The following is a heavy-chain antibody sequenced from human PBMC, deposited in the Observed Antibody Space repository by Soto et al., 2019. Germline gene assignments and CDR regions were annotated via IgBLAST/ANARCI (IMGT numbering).Heavy chain of an antibody. D-gene: IGHD4-17*01. CDR2: INHSGST. CDR1: GGSFSGYY. V-gene: IGHV4-34*01. J-gene: IGHJ4*02. CDR3: ARGATVDY. Sequence: QVQLQQWGAGLLKPSETLSLTCAVCGGSFSGYYWSWIRQPPGKGLEWIGEINHSGSTNYNPSLKSRVTISVDTSKNQFSLKLSSVTAADTAVYYCARGATVDYWGQGTLVTVSS.